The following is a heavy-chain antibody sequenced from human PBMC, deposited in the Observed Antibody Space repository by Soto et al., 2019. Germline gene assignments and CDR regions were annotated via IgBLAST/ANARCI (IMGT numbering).Heavy chain of an antibody. Sequence: PSETLSLTCAVSGGSISSSNWWSWVRQPPGKGLEWIGEIYHSGSTNYNPSLKSRVTISVDKSKNQFSLKLSSVTAADTAVYYCATSGYYDSSGYYYPTSNYWGQGTLVTVSS. CDR2: IYHSGST. V-gene: IGHV4-4*02. J-gene: IGHJ4*02. CDR3: ATSGYYDSSGYYYPTSNY. CDR1: GGSISSSNW. D-gene: IGHD3-22*01.